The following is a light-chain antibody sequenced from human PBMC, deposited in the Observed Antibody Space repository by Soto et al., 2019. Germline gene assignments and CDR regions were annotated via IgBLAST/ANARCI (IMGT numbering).Light chain of an antibody. CDR3: SAYRTSSTAVL. J-gene: IGLJ2*01. CDR1: SSDVGGYNY. Sequence: QSVLTQPASVSGSPGQSIAISCTGTSSDVGGYNYVSWYQQHPGKAPKLMIYDVSNRPSGVSDRFSGSKSGNTASLTISGRQAEDEADYYCSAYRTSSTAVLFGGGTQLTV. CDR2: DVS. V-gene: IGLV2-14*01.